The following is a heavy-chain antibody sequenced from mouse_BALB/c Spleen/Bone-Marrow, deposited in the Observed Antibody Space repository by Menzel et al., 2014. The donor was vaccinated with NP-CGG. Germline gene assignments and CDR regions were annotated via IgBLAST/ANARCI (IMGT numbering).Heavy chain of an antibody. CDR1: GYTFTSYY. CDR3: ARSFYGRSMDY. D-gene: IGHD1-1*01. J-gene: IGHJ4*01. Sequence: QVQLKESGPELVKPGASVRISCKASGYTFTSYYIHWLKRRPGQGLEWIGWIYPGNVNTKYNEKFKGKATLTADKSSGTAYMQLSSLTSEDSAVYFCARSFYGRSMDYWGQGTPVTVSS. V-gene: IGHV1S56*01. CDR2: IYPGNVNT.